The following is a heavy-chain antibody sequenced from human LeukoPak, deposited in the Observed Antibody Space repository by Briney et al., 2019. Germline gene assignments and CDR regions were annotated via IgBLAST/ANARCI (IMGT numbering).Heavy chain of an antibody. CDR3: ARAGVTARHYNWFDP. CDR1: GGSISSSSYY. Sequence: SETLSLTCTVSGGSISSSSYYWGWIRQPPGKGLEWIGSIYYSGSTYYNPSLKSRVTISVDTSKNQFSLKLSSVTAADTAVYYCARAGVTARHYNWFDPWGQGTLVTVSS. D-gene: IGHD2-21*02. V-gene: IGHV4-39*07. J-gene: IGHJ5*02. CDR2: IYYSGST.